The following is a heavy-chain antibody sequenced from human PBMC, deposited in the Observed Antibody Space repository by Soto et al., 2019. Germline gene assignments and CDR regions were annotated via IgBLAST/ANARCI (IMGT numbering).Heavy chain of an antibody. D-gene: IGHD3-10*01. CDR1: GGSISSYY. V-gene: IGHV4-59*01. CDR3: ARGGSGSLYYYYGMDV. J-gene: IGHJ6*02. Sequence: QVQLQESGPGLVKPSETLSLTCTVSGGSISSYYWSWIRQPPGKGLEWIGYIYYSGSTNYNPSLKSRVTISVDTSKNQFSLKLSSVTAADTAVYYCARGGSGSLYYYYGMDVWGQGTTVTVSS. CDR2: IYYSGST.